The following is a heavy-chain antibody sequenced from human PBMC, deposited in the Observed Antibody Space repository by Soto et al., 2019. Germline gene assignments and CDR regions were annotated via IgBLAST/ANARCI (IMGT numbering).Heavy chain of an antibody. CDR1: GITVSSNY. Sequence: GGSLRLSCAASGITVSSNYMSWVRQAPGKGLEWVSVIYSGGSTYYADSVKGRFTISRDNSKNTLYLQMNSLRAEDTAVYYCASAARFDYWVGYWGQGTLVTVSS. CDR2: IYSGGST. D-gene: IGHD3-9*01. CDR3: ASAARFDYWVGY. J-gene: IGHJ4*02. V-gene: IGHV3-66*01.